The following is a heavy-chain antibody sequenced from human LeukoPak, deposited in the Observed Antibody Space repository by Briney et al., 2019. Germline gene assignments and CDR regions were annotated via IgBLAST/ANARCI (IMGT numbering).Heavy chain of an antibody. D-gene: IGHD5-18*01. V-gene: IGHV4-34*01. Sequence: SETLSLTCAVYGGSFSGYYWSWIRQPPGKGLEWIGEINHRGSTNYNPSLKSRVTISVDASKNQFSLKLSSVTAADTAVYYCARGGAWIQLWLRRGSAFDIWGQGTMVTVSS. J-gene: IGHJ3*02. CDR3: ARGGAWIQLWLRRGSAFDI. CDR2: INHRGST. CDR1: GGSFSGYY.